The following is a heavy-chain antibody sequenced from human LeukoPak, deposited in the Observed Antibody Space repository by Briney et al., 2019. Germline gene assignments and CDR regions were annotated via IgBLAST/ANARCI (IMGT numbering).Heavy chain of an antibody. CDR3: ARGETSRCSSTSCYRGFDY. CDR1: GGSFSGYY. Sequence: PSETLSLTCAVYGGSFSGYYWSWIRQPPGKGLEWIGEINHSGSTNYNPSLKSRVTISVDTSKNQFTLKLSSVTAADTAVYYCARGETSRCSSTSCYRGFDYWGRGTLVTVSS. CDR2: INHSGST. J-gene: IGHJ4*02. V-gene: IGHV4-34*01. D-gene: IGHD2-2*02.